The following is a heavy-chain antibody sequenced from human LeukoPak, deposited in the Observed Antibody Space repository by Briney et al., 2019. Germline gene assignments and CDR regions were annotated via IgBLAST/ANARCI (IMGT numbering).Heavy chain of an antibody. D-gene: IGHD3-16*01. J-gene: IGHJ3*02. CDR1: GGSISSGSYY. CDR3: ARVGPRAFDI. V-gene: IGHV4-61*02. CDR2: IYTSGST. Sequence: PSETLSLTCTVSGGSISSGSYYWSWIRQPAGKGLEWIGRIYTSGSTNYNPSLKSRVTISVDTSKNQFSLKLSSVTAADTAVYYCARVGPRAFDIWGQGTMVTVSS.